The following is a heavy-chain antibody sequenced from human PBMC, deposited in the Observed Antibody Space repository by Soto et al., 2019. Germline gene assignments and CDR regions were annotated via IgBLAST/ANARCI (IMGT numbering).Heavy chain of an antibody. J-gene: IGHJ6*02. V-gene: IGHV3-30-3*01. D-gene: IGHD5-12*01. Sequence: QVQLVESGGGVVQPGRSLRLSCAASGFTFSSYAMHWVRQAPGKGLEWVAVISYDGSNKYYADSVKGRFTISRDNSKNTLNLPMNSLRAEDTAVYYCTRDYYSFKSGYGFSMDVWGQGTTVTVSS. CDR3: TRDYYSFKSGYGFSMDV. CDR1: GFTFSSYA. CDR2: ISYDGSNK.